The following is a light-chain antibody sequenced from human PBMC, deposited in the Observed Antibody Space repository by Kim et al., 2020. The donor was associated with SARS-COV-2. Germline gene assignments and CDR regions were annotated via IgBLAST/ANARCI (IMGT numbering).Light chain of an antibody. V-gene: IGKV3-11*01. CDR3: HQRNNWRPAVT. CDR2: DEA. CDR1: RSSSVY. Sequence: PGEGAATSCSGSRSSSVYVGWDQHKPGQAPRLLIYDEANRASGIRDRVSGSGSGTDFTLTISSLEPEDFAIYFCHQRNNWRPAVTFGGGTKVDIK. J-gene: IGKJ4*01.